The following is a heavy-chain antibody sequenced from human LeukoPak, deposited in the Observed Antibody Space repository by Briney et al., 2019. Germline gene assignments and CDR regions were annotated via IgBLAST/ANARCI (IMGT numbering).Heavy chain of an antibody. CDR1: GFTFSSYG. D-gene: IGHD3-10*01. Sequence: GGSLRLSCAASGFTFSSYGMHWVRQAPGKGLEWMALISYDGSIKYYADSVKGRFTISRDNSKNTLYLQMNSLRAEDTAVYYCAKVGLGSGSYWGVGYWGQGTLVTVSS. J-gene: IGHJ4*02. CDR2: ISYDGSIK. V-gene: IGHV3-30*18. CDR3: AKVGLGSGSYWGVGY.